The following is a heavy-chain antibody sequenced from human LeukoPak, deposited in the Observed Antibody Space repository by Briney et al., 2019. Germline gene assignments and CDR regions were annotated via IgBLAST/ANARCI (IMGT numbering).Heavy chain of an antibody. CDR2: ISPSGGIT. CDR3: AKDDDWGRYKH. J-gene: IGHJ1*01. D-gene: IGHD3-16*01. Sequence: PGGSLRLSCAASGFTFSSYWMNWVRQAPGKGLEWVSGISPSGGITYYTDSVKGRFTISRDNSKNTQALQMNSLIAEDTAVYYCAKDDDWGRYKHWGQGTLVTVSS. V-gene: IGHV3-23*01. CDR1: GFTFSSYW.